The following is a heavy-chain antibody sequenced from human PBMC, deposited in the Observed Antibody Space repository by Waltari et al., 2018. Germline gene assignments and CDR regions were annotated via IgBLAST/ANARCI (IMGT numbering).Heavy chain of an antibody. J-gene: IGHJ4*02. V-gene: IGHV3-30*18. CDR3: AKEMDIVATILDYFDY. D-gene: IGHD5-12*01. CDR1: GFTFSSYG. Sequence: QVQLVESGGGVVQPGRSLRLSCAASGFTFSSYGMHWVRQAPGKGLEWVAVISYDGSNKYYADSVKGRFTISRDNSKNTLYLQMNSLRAEDTAVYYCAKEMDIVATILDYFDYWGQGTLVTVSS. CDR2: ISYDGSNK.